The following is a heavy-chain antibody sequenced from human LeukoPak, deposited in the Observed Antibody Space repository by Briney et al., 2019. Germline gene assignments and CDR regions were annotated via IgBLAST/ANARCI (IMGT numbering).Heavy chain of an antibody. CDR3: AREDGDGYNTNNYFDY. CDR2: IYYSGST. J-gene: IGHJ4*02. Sequence: SETLSLTCTVSGGSISSSSYYWGWIRQPPGKGLEWIGSIYYSGSTYYNPSLKSRVTISVDTSKNQFSLKLSSVTAAGTAVYYCAREDGDGYNTNNYFDYWGQGTLVTVSS. D-gene: IGHD5-24*01. V-gene: IGHV4-39*07. CDR1: GGSISSSSYY.